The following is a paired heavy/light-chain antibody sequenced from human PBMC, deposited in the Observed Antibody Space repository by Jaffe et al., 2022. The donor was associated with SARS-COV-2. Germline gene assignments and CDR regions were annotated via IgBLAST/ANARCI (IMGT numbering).Heavy chain of an antibody. Sequence: QVQLVESGGGVVQPGTSLRLSCAASGFIFSSYAMHWVRQAPGKGLEWVGVISHDAKVKIYPDSVRGRFTISRDYSKNTLSLEMSSLRVEDSAIYYCARDPTMGEPDYFDYWGQGTLVTVSS. CDR3: ARDPTMGEPDYFDY. D-gene: IGHD3-16*01. CDR2: ISHDAKVK. J-gene: IGHJ4*02. V-gene: IGHV3-30*03. CDR1: GFIFSSYA.
Light chain of an antibody. V-gene: IGKV3-20*01. J-gene: IGKJ3*01. CDR3: QQYGGSPLIT. CDR2: GAS. Sequence: EIVLTQSPGTLSLSPGERASLSCRASQSVRNNYLAWYQQKPGQAPRLLIYGASSRATGIPERFSGSGSGTDFTLTISRLEPEDFAVYYCQQYGGSPLITFGPGTKVDIK. CDR1: QSVRNNY.